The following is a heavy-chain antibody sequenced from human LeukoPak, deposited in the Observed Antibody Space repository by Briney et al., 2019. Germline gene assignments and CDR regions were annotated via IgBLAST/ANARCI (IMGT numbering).Heavy chain of an antibody. D-gene: IGHD6-6*01. CDR3: ARSWGAARPYYYYSMDV. CDR2: IIPIFGTA. Sequence: ASVKVSCKASGGTFSSYAISWVRQAPGQGLEWMGGIIPIFGTANYAQKFQGRVTITADKSTSTAYMELSSLRSEDTAVYYCARSWGAARPYYYYSMDVWGKGTTVTVSS. V-gene: IGHV1-69*06. CDR1: GGTFSSYA. J-gene: IGHJ6*03.